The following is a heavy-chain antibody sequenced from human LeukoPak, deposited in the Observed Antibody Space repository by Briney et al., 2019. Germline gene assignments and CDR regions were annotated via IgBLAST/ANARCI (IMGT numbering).Heavy chain of an antibody. V-gene: IGHV3-23*01. CDR3: AKEQRIRHCSEGVCMEGYYFDY. J-gene: IGHJ4*02. D-gene: IGHD2-8*01. CDR2: LSRGGGTT. Sequence: GGSLRLSCTGSGFNFNMFAMNWVRHAPGQGREWVSGLSRGGGTTNYADSVKGRFTITRDKSKNMVFLKMNSLRPEDTAVYYCAKEQRIRHCSEGVCMEGYYFDYWGQGSLVTVSS. CDR1: GFNFNMFA.